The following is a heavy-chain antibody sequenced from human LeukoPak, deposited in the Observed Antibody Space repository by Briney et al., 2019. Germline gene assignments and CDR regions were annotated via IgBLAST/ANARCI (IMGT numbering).Heavy chain of an antibody. CDR2: IYYRGPT. V-gene: IGHV4-39*01. D-gene: IGHD2-2*01. CDR1: GASVSSSTYY. Sequence: PSETLSLTCTVSGASVSSSTYYWGWIRQPPGKGLECIASIYYRGPTYYNPSLKSRVTMSVDTSKNQFSLKLTSVTAADTAVYFCARLHTSWFYSDHWGQGILVTVSS. CDR3: ARLHTSWFYSDH. J-gene: IGHJ4*02.